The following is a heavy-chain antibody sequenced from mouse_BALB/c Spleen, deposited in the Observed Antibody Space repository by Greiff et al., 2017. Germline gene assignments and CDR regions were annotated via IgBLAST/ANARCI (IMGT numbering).Heavy chain of an antibody. CDR2: IDPETGGT. V-gene: IGHV1-15*01. CDR1: GYTFTDYE. CDR3: TRETWFDY. J-gene: IGHJ3*01. Sequence: QVQLQQSGAELVRPGASVTLSCKASGYTFTDYEMHWVKQTPVHGLEWIGAIDPETGGTAYNQKFKGKATLTADKSSSTAYMELRSLTSEDSAVYYCTRETWFDYWGQGTLVTGSA.